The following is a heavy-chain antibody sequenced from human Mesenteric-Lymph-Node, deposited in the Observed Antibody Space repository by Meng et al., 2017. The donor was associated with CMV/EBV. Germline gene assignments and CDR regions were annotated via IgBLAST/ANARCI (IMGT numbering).Heavy chain of an antibody. CDR3: AGEVLTGYLAFDY. J-gene: IGHJ4*02. D-gene: IGHD3-9*01. Sequence: GGSLRLSCTAFGFTFGDYAMSWVRQAPGKGLEWVSSISSSSSYIYYADSVKGRFTISRDNAKNSLYLQMNSLRAEDTAVYYCAGEVLTGYLAFDYWGQGTLVTVSS. CDR2: ISSSSSYI. CDR1: GFTFGDYA. V-gene: IGHV3-21*01.